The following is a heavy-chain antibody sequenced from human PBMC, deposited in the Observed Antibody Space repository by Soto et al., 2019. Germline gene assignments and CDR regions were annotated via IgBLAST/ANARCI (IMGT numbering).Heavy chain of an antibody. Sequence: PGGSLRLSCPASGFTFSSYAKSWVRQAPGKGLEWVSAISGSGGSTYYADSVKGRFTISRDNSKNTLYLQMNSLRAEDTAVYYCAKDLYDTLIVAACGPRTLVTVSS. CDR1: GFTFSSYA. J-gene: IGHJ5*02. D-gene: IGHD3-22*01. CDR3: AKDLYDTLIVAA. CDR2: ISGSGGST. V-gene: IGHV3-23*01.